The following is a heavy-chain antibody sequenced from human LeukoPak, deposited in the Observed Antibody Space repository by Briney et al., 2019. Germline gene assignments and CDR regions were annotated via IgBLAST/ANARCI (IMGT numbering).Heavy chain of an antibody. CDR3: ARYPHLYSRYYFDY. CDR2: ISYDGSNE. J-gene: IGHJ4*02. Sequence: GRSLRLSCAASGFTFSSYAIHWGRQAPGKGLEWVAVISYDGSNEYYADSVKGRFTISRDNSKNTLYLQMNSLRAEDTAVYYCARYPHLYSRYYFDYWGQGTMVTVSS. CDR1: GFTFSSYA. D-gene: IGHD3-16*01. V-gene: IGHV3-30*04.